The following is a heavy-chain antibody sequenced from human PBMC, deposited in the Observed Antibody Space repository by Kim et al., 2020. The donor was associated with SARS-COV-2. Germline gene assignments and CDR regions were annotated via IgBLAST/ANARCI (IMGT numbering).Heavy chain of an antibody. Sequence: GRFTSSRDNAKNSLYLQMNSLRAEDTAVYYCAGDDRGYSYGYYYYYGMDVWGQGTTVTVSS. CDR3: AGDDRGYSYGYYYYYGMDV. V-gene: IGHV3-11*05. J-gene: IGHJ6*02. D-gene: IGHD5-18*01.